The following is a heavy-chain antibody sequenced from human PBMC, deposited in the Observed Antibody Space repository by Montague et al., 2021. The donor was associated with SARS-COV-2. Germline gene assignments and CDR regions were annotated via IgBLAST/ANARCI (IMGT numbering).Heavy chain of an antibody. Sequence: SETLSLTCTVSGGSVSSRSYYWSWIRQPPGKELEWIGSIYYSGSTHYNPSRQGRVTISVDTSKNHFTLKLSSVTAADTAVYECASRGYYDGPRFDYWGQGTLVSVSS. CDR1: GGSVSSRSYY. CDR2: IYYSGST. D-gene: IGHD4-23*01. CDR3: ASRGYYDGPRFDY. V-gene: IGHV4-39*02. J-gene: IGHJ4*02.